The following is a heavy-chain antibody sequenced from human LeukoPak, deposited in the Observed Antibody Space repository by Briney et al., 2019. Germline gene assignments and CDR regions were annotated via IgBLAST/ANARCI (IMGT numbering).Heavy chain of an antibody. D-gene: IGHD3-3*01. CDR2: MNSNSGNT. CDR3: ARGLPDSYYDFWSGYHDAFDI. J-gene: IGHJ3*02. CDR1: GYTFTSYV. V-gene: IGHV1-8*03. Sequence: ASVKVSCQASGYTFTSYVINWVRQATGQGLEWMGWMNSNSGNTGYAQKFQGRVTITRNTSISTAYMELSSLRSEDTAVYYCARGLPDSYYDFWSGYHDAFDIWGQGTMVTVSS.